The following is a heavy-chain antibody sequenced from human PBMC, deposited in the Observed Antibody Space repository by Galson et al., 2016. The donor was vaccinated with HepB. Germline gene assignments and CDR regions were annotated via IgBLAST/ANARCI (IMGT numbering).Heavy chain of an antibody. Sequence: SLRLSCAASGFTFSRYAMHWVRQAPGKGLEWVAVISYDGSNKYYADAVRGRFTVSGDNARNTLVLQMNSLRIEDTALYYCTRDPPDRWSMIDWGQGTPVTVSS. V-gene: IGHV3-30-3*01. J-gene: IGHJ4*03. CDR3: TRDPPDRWSMID. CDR2: ISYDGSNK. CDR1: GFTFSRYA. D-gene: IGHD2-8*01.